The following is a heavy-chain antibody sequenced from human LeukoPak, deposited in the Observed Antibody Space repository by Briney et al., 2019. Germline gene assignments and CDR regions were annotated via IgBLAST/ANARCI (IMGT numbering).Heavy chain of an antibody. Sequence: PSETLSLTCTVSDGSISSGTYSWGWIRQPPGKGLKWIASISHSGLTYNNPSLKSRVTISVDTSKNQFSLKLSSVTAADTAVYFCARQSPSRDFNYWGQGTLVTVSS. CDR3: ARQSPSRDFNY. CDR1: DGSISSGTYS. V-gene: IGHV4-39*01. J-gene: IGHJ4*02. CDR2: ISHSGLT.